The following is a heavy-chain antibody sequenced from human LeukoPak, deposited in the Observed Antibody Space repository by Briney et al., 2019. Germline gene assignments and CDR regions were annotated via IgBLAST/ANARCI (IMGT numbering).Heavy chain of an antibody. CDR1: GGSIRGNY. V-gene: IGHV4-34*01. J-gene: IGHJ4*02. D-gene: IGHD3-3*01. Sequence: SETLSLTCSVSGGSIRGNYWSWIRQTQGKGLEWIGEVNYNGNTNYNPSVKSRVAISVDMSKNHLSLRLNSVTAADTAVYYCARVSDFWNEYYDSYFDYWGQGALVIVSS. CDR2: VNYNGNT. CDR3: ARVSDFWNEYYDSYFDY.